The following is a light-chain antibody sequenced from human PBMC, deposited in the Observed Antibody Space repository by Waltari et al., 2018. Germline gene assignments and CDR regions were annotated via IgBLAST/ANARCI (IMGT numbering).Light chain of an antibody. CDR3: QQANTFAVS. CDR1: EGISAW. J-gene: IGKJ4*01. CDR2: AAS. Sequence: DIHMTQSPSFVSASVGDTVTITCRASEGISAWLAWDQQKPGEAPKLLIYAASKLQNGVPSRFSGRGSGTDFTLTIRGLQPEDFATYFCQQANTFAVSFGGGTKVE. V-gene: IGKV1-12*01.